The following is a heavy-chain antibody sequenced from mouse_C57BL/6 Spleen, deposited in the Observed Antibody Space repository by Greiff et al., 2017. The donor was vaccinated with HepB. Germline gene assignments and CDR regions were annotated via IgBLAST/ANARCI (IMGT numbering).Heavy chain of an antibody. CDR1: GFSLSTFGMG. CDR3: ARIGNYYGSSPAWFAY. J-gene: IGHJ3*01. D-gene: IGHD1-1*01. Sequence: QVTLKESGPGILQPSQTLSLTCSFSGFSLSTFGMGVGWIRQPSGKGLEWLAHIWWDDDKYYNPALKSRLTISKDTSKNQVFLKIANVDTADTATYYCARIGNYYGSSPAWFAYWGQGTLVTVSA. CDR2: IWWDDDK. V-gene: IGHV8-8*01.